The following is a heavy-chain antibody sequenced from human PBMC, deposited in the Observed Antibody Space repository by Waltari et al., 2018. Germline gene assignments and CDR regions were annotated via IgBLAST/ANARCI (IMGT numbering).Heavy chain of an antibody. V-gene: IGHV4-59*01. J-gene: IGHJ2*01. Sequence: QVQLQESGPGLVKPSETLSLTCTVSGGSISSYYWSWIRQPPGKGLEWIGYIYYSGSTNYNPALKIRVTISVDTSKNQFSLKLSSVTAADTAVYYCARDIYGDRRRWYFDLWGRGTLVTVSS. D-gene: IGHD4-17*01. CDR2: IYYSGST. CDR3: ARDIYGDRRRWYFDL. CDR1: GGSISSYY.